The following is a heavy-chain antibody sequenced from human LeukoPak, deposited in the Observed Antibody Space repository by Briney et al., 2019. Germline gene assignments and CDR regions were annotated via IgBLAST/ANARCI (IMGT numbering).Heavy chain of an antibody. J-gene: IGHJ5*02. D-gene: IGHD6-6*01. V-gene: IGHV3-23*01. CDR3: VKASSSSPQYNWFDA. CDR2: VSGTGGRT. CDR1: GFTFSSYH. Sequence: GGSLRLSCVGSGFTFSSYHMNWVRQAPGKGLEWVSVVSGTGGRTYYADSVKGRFTISRDNSKNTLYLQMNSLRAEDTALYYCVKASSSSPQYNWFDAWGQGTLVTVSS.